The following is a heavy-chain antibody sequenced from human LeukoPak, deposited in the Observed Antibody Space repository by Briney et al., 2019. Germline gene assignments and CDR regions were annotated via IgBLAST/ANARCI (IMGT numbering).Heavy chain of an antibody. D-gene: IGHD3-22*01. CDR1: GFTFSTYE. J-gene: IGHJ1*01. Sequence: PGGSLRLSCAASGFTFSTYEMNWVRQAPGKGLEWVSYISSSSSTIYYADSVKGRFTISRDNAKNSLYLQMNSLRAEDTAVYYCASGQSGYSSRYFQHWGQGTLVTVSS. CDR3: ASGQSGYSSRYFQH. CDR2: ISSSSSTI. V-gene: IGHV3-48*03.